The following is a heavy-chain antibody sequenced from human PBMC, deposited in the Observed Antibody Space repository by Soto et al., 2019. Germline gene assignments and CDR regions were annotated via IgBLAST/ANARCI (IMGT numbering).Heavy chain of an antibody. CDR1: GYIFTNYG. D-gene: IGHD4-17*01. V-gene: IGHV1-18*01. Sequence: QVQLVQSGAEVKKTGASVKVSCKASGYIFTNYGISWVRQAPGQGLEWMGWISVYNGNTNYAQKLQGRVSMTTDTSTSTAYMDLRSLRSDDTAVYYCARYRPYGVTRYFDLWGRGTLVTVSS. CDR3: ARYRPYGVTRYFDL. J-gene: IGHJ2*01. CDR2: ISVYNGNT.